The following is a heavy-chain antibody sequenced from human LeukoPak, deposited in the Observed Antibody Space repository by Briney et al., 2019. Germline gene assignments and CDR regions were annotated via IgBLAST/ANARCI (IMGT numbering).Heavy chain of an antibody. D-gene: IGHD5-24*01. CDR2: INWSGGST. J-gene: IGHJ4*02. CDR3: ARGWPQLGYFDY. Sequence: GGSLRLSCAASGFTFDDYDMSWVRQTPGRGLEWVSGINWSGGSTGYEDSVKGRFTVSRDNVKNSLYLHMNSLRAEDTALYYCARGWPQLGYFDYWGQGTLVTVSS. V-gene: IGHV3-20*04. CDR1: GFTFDDYD.